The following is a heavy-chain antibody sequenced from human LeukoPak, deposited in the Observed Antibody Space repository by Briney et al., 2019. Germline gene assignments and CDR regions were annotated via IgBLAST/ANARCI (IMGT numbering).Heavy chain of an antibody. CDR2: LYYSGST. V-gene: IGHV4-59*01. CDR3: ASLTQNY. J-gene: IGHJ4*02. Sequence: SETLSLTCTVSGGSISSYYWSCIRQPPGKGLEWIGSLYYSGSTNYNPSLKSRVTISLDTSKSQFSLNLRSVTAADAAVYYCASLTQNYWGQGTLVTVSS. D-gene: IGHD1-14*01. CDR1: GGSISSYY.